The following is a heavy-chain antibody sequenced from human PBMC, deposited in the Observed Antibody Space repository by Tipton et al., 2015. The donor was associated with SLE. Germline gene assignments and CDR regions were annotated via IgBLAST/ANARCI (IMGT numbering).Heavy chain of an antibody. Sequence: QVQLVQSGAEVKKPGASVKVACKTSGYNFIGYGISWVRQAPGQGLEWMGWISGYNGDTNYAQKFQGRLTMTTDTSTSTAYMELRSLRSDDTAVYYCAKGGRGSTWYDWGQGTLVTVSS. CDR3: AKGGRGSTWYD. CDR1: GYNFIGYG. D-gene: IGHD6-13*01. V-gene: IGHV1-18*01. J-gene: IGHJ4*02. CDR2: ISGYNGDT.